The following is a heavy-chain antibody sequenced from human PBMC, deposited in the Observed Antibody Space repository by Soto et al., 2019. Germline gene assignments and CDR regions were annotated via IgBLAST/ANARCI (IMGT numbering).Heavy chain of an antibody. D-gene: IGHD3-10*01. Sequence: SETLSLTCAVSGYSISSSNWWGWIRQPPGKGLEWIGYIYYSGSTYYNPSLKSRVTMSVDTSKNQFSLKLSSVTAVDTAVYYCARKYGSGSHSAPIDDWGQGTLGPSPQ. CDR3: ARKYGSGSHSAPIDD. J-gene: IGHJ4*02. CDR2: IYYSGST. V-gene: IGHV4-28*01. CDR1: GYSISSSNW.